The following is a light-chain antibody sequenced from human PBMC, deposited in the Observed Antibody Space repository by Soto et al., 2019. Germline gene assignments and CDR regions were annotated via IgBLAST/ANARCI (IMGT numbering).Light chain of an antibody. J-gene: IGKJ5*01. CDR2: DTS. Sequence: EIVLTQSPATLSLSPGERATLSCGASQSINSNYLAWYQQKPGLAPRLVIYDTSRRSPGIPDRLTGIGSGTDFTLTISRLEPEDSAIYYCQQYGSSPTFCQGTRLEIK. CDR3: QQYGSSPT. CDR1: QSINSNY. V-gene: IGKV3D-20*01.